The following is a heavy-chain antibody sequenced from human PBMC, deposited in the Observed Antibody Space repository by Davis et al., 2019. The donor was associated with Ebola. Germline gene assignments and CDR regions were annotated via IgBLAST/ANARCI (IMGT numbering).Heavy chain of an antibody. D-gene: IGHD1-26*01. J-gene: IGHJ4*02. V-gene: IGHV4-34*01. CDR1: GGSFSGYY. CDR3: AREGRNFDY. Sequence: PSETLSLTCAVYGGSFSGYYWSWIRQPPGKGLEWIGEIHPSGSTNHNPSLESRVTISVDTSKTQFSLRLTSVTTADTAVYYCAREGRNFDYWGQGTLVTVSS. CDR2: IHPSGST.